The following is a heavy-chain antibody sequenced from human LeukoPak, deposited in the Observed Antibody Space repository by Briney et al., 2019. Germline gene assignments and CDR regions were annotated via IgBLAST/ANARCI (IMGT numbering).Heavy chain of an antibody. CDR3: AQVAGKSYFDY. D-gene: IGHD4-23*01. V-gene: IGHV3-23*01. CDR2: ISGGGETT. CDR1: GFTFNNYA. Sequence: GGSLRLSCAASGFTFNNYAMNWVRQAPGKGLEWVSSISGGGETTYYADSVKGRFTISRDNSKNTLYLQMNSLRAEDTAVYYCAQVAGKSYFDYWGQGTLVTVSS. J-gene: IGHJ4*02.